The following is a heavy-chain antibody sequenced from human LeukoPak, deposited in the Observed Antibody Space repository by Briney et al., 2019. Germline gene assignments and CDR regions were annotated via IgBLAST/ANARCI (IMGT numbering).Heavy chain of an antibody. CDR1: GYTLTELS. D-gene: IGHD3-9*01. CDR2: FDPDDGET. V-gene: IGHV1-24*01. J-gene: IGHJ4*02. CDR3: ARTAYYDIMTGYSFPYYFDY. Sequence: ASVKVSSKVSGYTLTELSMHWVRQAPGKGLEWMGGFDPDDGETIYAQKFQGRVTMTEDTSTDTAYMELSSLRSEDTAVYYCARTAYYDIMTGYSFPYYFDYWGQGTLVTVSS.